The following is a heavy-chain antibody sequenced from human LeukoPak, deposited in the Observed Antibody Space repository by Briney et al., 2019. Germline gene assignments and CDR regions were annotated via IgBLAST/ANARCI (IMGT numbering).Heavy chain of an antibody. Sequence: PGRSLRLSCVASGFTFDDYAMHWVRQAPGKGLEWVSGISWNSGNIDYADSVKGRFTISRDNVKNSLYLQMNSLRAEDMALYYCAKSGTSVTLTYYLNYWGQGTLVTVSS. J-gene: IGHJ4*02. D-gene: IGHD1-14*01. CDR2: ISWNSGNI. CDR1: GFTFDDYA. V-gene: IGHV3-9*03. CDR3: AKSGTSVTLTYYLNY.